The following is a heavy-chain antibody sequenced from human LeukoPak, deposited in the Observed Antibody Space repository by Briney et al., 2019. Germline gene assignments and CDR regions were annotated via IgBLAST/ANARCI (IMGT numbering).Heavy chain of an antibody. CDR3: ARGGDEDFDY. CDR2: VYPGDPNI. J-gene: IGHJ4*02. Sequence: GESLKISCTASGYSFSTYWIGWVRQMPGKGLEWMGIVYPGDPNIRYSPSFQGQVTISADKSISTAYLQWSSLKASDTAMYYCARGGDEDFDYWGQGTLVTVSS. V-gene: IGHV5-51*01. CDR1: GYSFSTYW. D-gene: IGHD2-15*01.